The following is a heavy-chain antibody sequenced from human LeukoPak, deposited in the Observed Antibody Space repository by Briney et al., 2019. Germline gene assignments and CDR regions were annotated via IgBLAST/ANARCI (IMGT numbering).Heavy chain of an antibody. CDR1: GFTFSSYG. D-gene: IGHD2-2*01. CDR3: ARDRSDIVVVPAATGGDPIDY. CDR2: ISSSSSYI. V-gene: IGHV3-21*01. J-gene: IGHJ4*02. Sequence: PGGSLRLSCAASGFTFSSYGMNWVRQAPGKGLEWVSSISSSSSYIYYADSVKGRFTISRDNAKNSLYLQMNSLRAEDTAVYYCARDRSDIVVVPAATGGDPIDYWGQGTLVTVSS.